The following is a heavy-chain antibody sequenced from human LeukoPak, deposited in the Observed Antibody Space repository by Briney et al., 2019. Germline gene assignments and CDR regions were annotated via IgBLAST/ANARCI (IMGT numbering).Heavy chain of an antibody. V-gene: IGHV3-33*01. J-gene: IGHJ4*02. CDR1: GFTFSSYG. D-gene: IGHD6-19*01. CDR3: ARSAVAGYFDY. Sequence: GRSLRLSCAASGFTFSSYGMHWVRQAPGKGLEWVAVIWYDGSNKYYADSVKGRFTISRDNSKNTLYLQMNGLRAEDTAVYYCARSAVAGYFDYWGQGTLVTVSS. CDR2: IWYDGSNK.